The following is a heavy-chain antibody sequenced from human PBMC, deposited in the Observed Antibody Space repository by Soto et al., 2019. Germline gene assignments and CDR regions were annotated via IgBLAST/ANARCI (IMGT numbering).Heavy chain of an antibody. J-gene: IGHJ3*02. V-gene: IGHV4-59*12. CDR2: IFYIGST. CDR1: GGSISSYY. CDR3: ARAGFGGTPLSALDI. Sequence: PSETLSLTCTVSGGSISSYYWSWIRQPPGKGLGWIGYIFYIGSTNYNPSLKSRVTISVDTSKNQFSLKLSSVTASYTAVYYSARAGFGGTPLSALDIWGQGKLVTVSS. D-gene: IGHD2-15*01.